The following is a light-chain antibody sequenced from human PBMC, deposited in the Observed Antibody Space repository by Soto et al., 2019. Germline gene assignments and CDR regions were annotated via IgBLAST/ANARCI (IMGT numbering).Light chain of an antibody. CDR2: GAS. V-gene: IGKV3-20*01. CDR1: QSVVSSY. Sequence: IVFTQSPGTLSCSPVERATPCRRASQSVVSSYLASYQQKPGEPPRALIYGASSSGAGIPDRLSGGGCGTAFTLTIRRLEPEEFVVYYCQQYGRSMWTFGQGTKVDIK. CDR3: QQYGRSMWT. J-gene: IGKJ1*01.